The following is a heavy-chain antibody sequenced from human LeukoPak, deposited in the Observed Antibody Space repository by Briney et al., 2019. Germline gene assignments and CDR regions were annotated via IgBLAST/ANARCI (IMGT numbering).Heavy chain of an antibody. J-gene: IGHJ4*02. V-gene: IGHV1-69*05. CDR1: GGTFSSYA. Sequence: SVKVSCKASGGTFSSYAISWVRQAPGQGLERMGGIIPIFGTANYAQKFQGRVTITTDESTSTAYMELSSLRSEDTAVYYCATTYYYGSGIDYWGQGTLVTVSS. CDR2: IIPIFGTA. CDR3: ATTYYYGSGIDY. D-gene: IGHD3-10*01.